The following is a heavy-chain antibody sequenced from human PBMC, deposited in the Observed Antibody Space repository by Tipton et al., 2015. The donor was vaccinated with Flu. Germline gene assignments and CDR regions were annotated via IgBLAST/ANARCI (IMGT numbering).Heavy chain of an antibody. D-gene: IGHD5-18*01. CDR1: GFTFSTYE. J-gene: IGHJ4*02. CDR3: ARGSRGYSYGYSDY. V-gene: IGHV3-48*03. Sequence: SLRLSCAASGFTFSTYEMNWVRQAPGSGLEWVSYISSSGNYIYYADSVKGRLTISRDNAKNSLYLQMNSLRAEDTAVYYCARGSRGYSYGYSDYWGQGTLVTVSS. CDR2: ISSSGNYI.